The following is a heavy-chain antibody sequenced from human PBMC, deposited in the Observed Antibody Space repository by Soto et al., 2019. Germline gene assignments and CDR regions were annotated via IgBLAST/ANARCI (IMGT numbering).Heavy chain of an antibody. CDR3: ASRDPGTSVDY. V-gene: IGHV4-4*02. D-gene: IGHD1-7*01. J-gene: IGHJ4*02. CDR1: GGSFTSNNW. CDR2: IYRTGST. Sequence: SDTLSLTCAVPGGSFTSNNWWTWVRQPPGQGLEWIGEIYRTGSTNYNPSLKSRVTISLDKSENQFSLKVTSLTAADTAVYYCASRDPGTSVDYWGQGTLVTVSS.